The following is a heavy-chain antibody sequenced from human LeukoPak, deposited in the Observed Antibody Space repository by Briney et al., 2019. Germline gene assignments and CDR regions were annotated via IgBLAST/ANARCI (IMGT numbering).Heavy chain of an antibody. CDR2: ISYDGSNK. V-gene: IGHV3-30*18. D-gene: IGHD1-26*01. J-gene: IGHJ4*02. Sequence: GGSLRLSCAASGFTFSSYSMNWVRQAPGKGLEWVAVISYDGSNKYYADSVKGRFTISRDNSKNTPYLQMNSLRAEDTAVYYCAKLSGSYYGWGQGTLVTVSS. CDR1: GFTFSSYS. CDR3: AKLSGSYYG.